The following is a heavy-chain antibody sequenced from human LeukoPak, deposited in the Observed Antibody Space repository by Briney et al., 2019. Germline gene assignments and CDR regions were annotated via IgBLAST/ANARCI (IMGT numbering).Heavy chain of an antibody. D-gene: IGHD6-13*01. Sequence: ASVKVSCKASGYTFTSYGISWVRQAPGQGLEWMGWISAYNGNTNYAQKLQGRVTMTTDTSTSTAYMELRSLRSDDTAVYYCARAHRRCRIAAAECAFDIWGQGTMVTVSS. CDR1: GYTFTSYG. J-gene: IGHJ3*02. CDR3: ARAHRRCRIAAAECAFDI. V-gene: IGHV1-18*01. CDR2: ISAYNGNT.